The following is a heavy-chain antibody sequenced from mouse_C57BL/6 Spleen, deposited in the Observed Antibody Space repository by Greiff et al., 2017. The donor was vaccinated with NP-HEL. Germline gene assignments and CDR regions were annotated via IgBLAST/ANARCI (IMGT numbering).Heavy chain of an antibody. CDR2: ISSGGSYT. J-gene: IGHJ2*01. V-gene: IGHV5-6*01. CDR1: GFTFSSYG. Sequence: EVMLVESGGDLVKPGGSLKLSCAASGFTFSSYGMSWVRQTPDKRLEWVATISSGGSYTYYPDSVKGRFTISRDNAKNTLYLQMSSLKSEDTAMYYCARQTSYDGYYVGYFDYWGQGTTLTVSS. D-gene: IGHD2-3*01. CDR3: ARQTSYDGYYVGYFDY.